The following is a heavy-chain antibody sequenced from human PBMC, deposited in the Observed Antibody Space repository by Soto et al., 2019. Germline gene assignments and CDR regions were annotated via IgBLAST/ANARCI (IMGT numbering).Heavy chain of an antibody. CDR2: ISYDGSNK. Sequence: GGSLRLSCAASGFTFSSYGMHWVRQAPGKGLEWVAVISYDGSNKYYEDSVKGRFTISRDNSKNTLYLQMNSLRAEDTAVYYCAKDLGDFWSGYYYYYYGMDVWGQGTTVTVSS. CDR1: GFTFSSYG. CDR3: AKDLGDFWSGYYYYYYGMDV. V-gene: IGHV3-30*18. D-gene: IGHD3-3*01. J-gene: IGHJ6*02.